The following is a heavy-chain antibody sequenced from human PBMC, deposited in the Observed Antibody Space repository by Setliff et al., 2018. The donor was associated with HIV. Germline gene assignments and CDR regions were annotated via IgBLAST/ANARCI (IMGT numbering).Heavy chain of an antibody. CDR3: ARVTLHDYVWGSYRPPEGAFDI. V-gene: IGHV4-59*01. CDR2: IYYSGNT. Sequence: SETLSLTCTVSGGSISSYYWSWIRQPPGKGLEWIGYIYYSGNTNYNPSLKSRVTISVDMSKNQFSLKLSSVTAADTAVYYCARVTLHDYVWGSYRPPEGAFDIWGQGTMVTVSS. J-gene: IGHJ3*02. CDR1: GGSISSYY. D-gene: IGHD3-16*02.